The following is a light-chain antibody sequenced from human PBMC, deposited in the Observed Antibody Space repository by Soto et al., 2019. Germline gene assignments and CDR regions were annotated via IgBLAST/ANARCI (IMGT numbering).Light chain of an antibody. V-gene: IGKV3-20*01. CDR2: GAS. Sequence: TQSPGTLSLSPGARATLSCRASQSVSSSYLAWYQQKPGQAPRLLIYGASSRATGIPGRFSGSGSGTDFTLTISRLEPEDFAVYYCQQYGSSPNTFGQGTRLEIK. J-gene: IGKJ5*01. CDR3: QQYGSSPNT. CDR1: QSVSSSY.